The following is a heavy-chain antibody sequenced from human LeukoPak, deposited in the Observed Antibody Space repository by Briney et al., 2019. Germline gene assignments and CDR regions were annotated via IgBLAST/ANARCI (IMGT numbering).Heavy chain of an antibody. Sequence: GRSLRLSCAASGFTFSSYGMHWVRQAPGKGLEWVAVIWYDGSNKYYADSVKGRFTISRDNSKNTLYLQMNSLRAEDTAVYYCARGPRYYDILTGYYPMDYYYYYMDVWGKGTTVTVSS. D-gene: IGHD3-9*01. CDR2: IWYDGSNK. V-gene: IGHV3-33*01. J-gene: IGHJ6*03. CDR3: ARGPRYYDILTGYYPMDYYYYYMDV. CDR1: GFTFSSYG.